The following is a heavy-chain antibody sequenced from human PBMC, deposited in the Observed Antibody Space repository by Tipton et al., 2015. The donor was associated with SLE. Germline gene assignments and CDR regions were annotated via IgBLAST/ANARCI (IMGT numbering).Heavy chain of an antibody. CDR3: ARGRNRYYHSIDPPFDY. Sequence: TLSLTCAVYGGSFSGYYWSWIRQPPGKGLEWIGEINHSGSTNYNPSLKSRVTISVDTSKNQFSLKLSSVTAADTAVYYCARGRNRYYHSIDPPFDYWGQGTLVTVSS. J-gene: IGHJ4*02. V-gene: IGHV4-34*01. CDR2: INHSGST. D-gene: IGHD3-22*01. CDR1: GGSFSGYY.